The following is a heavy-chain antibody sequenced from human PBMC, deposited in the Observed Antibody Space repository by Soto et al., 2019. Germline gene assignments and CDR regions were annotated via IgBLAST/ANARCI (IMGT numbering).Heavy chain of an antibody. J-gene: IGHJ6*02. Sequence: GWSLRLSCAASGFTFSSYDMHWVRQATGKGLEWVSAIGTAGDTYYPGSVKGRFTISRENAKNSLYLQMNSLRAEDTAVYYCARRISGSYPTNTYYYYYGMDVWGQGTTVTVSS. V-gene: IGHV3-13*01. CDR3: ARRISGSYPTNTYYYYYGMDV. CDR1: GFTFSSYD. CDR2: IGTAGDT. D-gene: IGHD1-26*01.